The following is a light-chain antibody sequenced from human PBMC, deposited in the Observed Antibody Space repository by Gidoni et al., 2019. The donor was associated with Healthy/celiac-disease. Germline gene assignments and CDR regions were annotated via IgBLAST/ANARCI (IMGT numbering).Light chain of an antibody. CDR1: LSVSRN. J-gene: IGKJ5*01. Sequence: ETVMTQSPATLSVSPGERVTLSCRASLSVSRNVDWDQQKPGQAPRRLIYGASTRATGIPAMFSGSGSGTELTLTISILQSEDFAVYFCQQYNNWPPSTFGQGTRLESK. V-gene: IGKV3-15*01. CDR3: QQYNNWPPST. CDR2: GAS.